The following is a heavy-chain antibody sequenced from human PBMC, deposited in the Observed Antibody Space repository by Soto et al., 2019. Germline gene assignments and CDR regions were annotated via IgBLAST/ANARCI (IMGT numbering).Heavy chain of an antibody. V-gene: IGHV4-30-4*01. J-gene: IGHJ5*02. CDR2: IFYTGST. CDR1: GGFVNSVNNY. Sequence: QVHLQESGPGLVKPSQTLSLTCTVSGGFVNSVNNYWSWIRQPPGKGLEWLGYIFYTGSTYYNPSLRSRITISIDTSKNRFALKLTSVTAADTAVYYCARVPFSSFGVADQPVGWFDPWGQGTLVTVSS. CDR3: ARVPFSSFGVADQPVGWFDP. D-gene: IGHD3-3*01.